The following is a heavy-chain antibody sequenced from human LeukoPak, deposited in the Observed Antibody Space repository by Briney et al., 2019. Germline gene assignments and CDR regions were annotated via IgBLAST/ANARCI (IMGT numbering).Heavy chain of an antibody. CDR3: ARLGPFYFDY. CDR1: GFTFSSDA. Sequence: GGSLTLFRIGTGFTFSSDAMSWVRQAPGKGLEWVSVIYSGGSIYYADSVKGRFTISRDNSKNTLYLQMNSLRVEDTAVYYCARLGPFYFDYWGQGTLGAVSS. D-gene: IGHD3-16*01. V-gene: IGHV3-66*04. J-gene: IGHJ4*02. CDR2: IYSGGSI.